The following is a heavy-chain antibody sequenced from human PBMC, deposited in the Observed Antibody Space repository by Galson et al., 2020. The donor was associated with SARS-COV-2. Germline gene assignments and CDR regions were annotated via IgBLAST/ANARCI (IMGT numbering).Heavy chain of an antibody. CDR3: ARDRFDSSSTTFYYYYYGMDV. CDR2: ISYDGSNK. J-gene: IGHJ6*02. CDR1: GFTFSSYA. D-gene: IGHD2-2*01. V-gene: IGHV3-30-3*01. Sequence: GSLRLSCAASGFTFSSYAMHWVRQAPGKGLEWVAVISYDGSNKYYADSVKGRFTISRDNSKNTLYLQMNSLRAEDTAVYYCARDRFDSSSTTFYYYYYGMDVWGQGTTVTVSS.